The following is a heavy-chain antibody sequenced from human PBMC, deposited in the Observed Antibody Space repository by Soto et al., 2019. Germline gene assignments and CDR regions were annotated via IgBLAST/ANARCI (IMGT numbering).Heavy chain of an antibody. D-gene: IGHD7-27*01. CDR2: IIPIFSKT. V-gene: IGHV1-69*01. CDR3: ARDVVRSTGGDS. Sequence: QVQLVQSGAQVKEPGTSVKVSCRASGGTFSTSSFVWVRQGPGQGLEWMGGIIPIFSKTNVAPKFQDRVTFTADESTRTAYMELRSLRSEDTAIYYCARDVVRSTGGDSWGQGTLVTVSS. J-gene: IGHJ4*02. CDR1: GGTFSTSS.